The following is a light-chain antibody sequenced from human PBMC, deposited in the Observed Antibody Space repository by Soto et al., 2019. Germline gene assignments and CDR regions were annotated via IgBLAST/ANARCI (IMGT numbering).Light chain of an antibody. V-gene: IGKV3-20*01. CDR3: QQYGNSPHCT. CDR2: GAS. CDR1: QSVSSSY. J-gene: IGKJ2*02. Sequence: EIVLTQSPGTLSLSPGERATLSCRAGQSVSSSYLAWYQHKPGQAPRLLIYGASSRATGIPDRFSGSASWTDFTLTTINMEADDFALYYCQQYGNSPHCTLGHGTKLEIK.